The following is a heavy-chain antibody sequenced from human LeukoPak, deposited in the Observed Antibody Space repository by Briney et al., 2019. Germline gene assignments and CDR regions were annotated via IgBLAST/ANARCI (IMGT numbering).Heavy chain of an antibody. V-gene: IGHV3-7*01. CDR1: GFTFSSYW. Sequence: GVSLRLSCAASGFTFSSYWMRWVRQAPGKGLEWVANIKQDGSEKYYVDSVKGRFTISRDNAKNSLYLQMNSLRAEDTAVYYCARRSGITMVRGVIDYWGQGTLVTVSS. D-gene: IGHD3-10*01. CDR2: IKQDGSEK. J-gene: IGHJ4*02. CDR3: ARRSGITMVRGVIDY.